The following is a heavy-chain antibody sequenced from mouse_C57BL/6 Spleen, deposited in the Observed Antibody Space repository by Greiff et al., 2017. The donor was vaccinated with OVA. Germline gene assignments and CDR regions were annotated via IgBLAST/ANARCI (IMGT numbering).Heavy chain of an antibody. V-gene: IGHV1-59*01. Sequence: QVQLQQPGAELVRPGTSVKLSCKASGYTFTSYWMHWVKQRPGQGLEWIGVIDPSDSYTNYNPKFKGKATLTVDTSSSTAYMQLSSLTSEDSAVYYCARGTVVAPFDYWGQGTTLTVSS. J-gene: IGHJ2*01. CDR1: GYTFTSYW. CDR2: IDPSDSYT. CDR3: ARGTVVAPFDY. D-gene: IGHD1-1*01.